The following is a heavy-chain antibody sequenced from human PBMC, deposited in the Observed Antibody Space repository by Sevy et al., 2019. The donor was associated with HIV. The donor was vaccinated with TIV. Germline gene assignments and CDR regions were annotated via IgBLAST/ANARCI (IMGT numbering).Heavy chain of an antibody. CDR3: XXXXXXXXXXPPFDY. CDR1: GYTFTDYH. CDR2: INPNSGGT. J-gene: IGHJ4*02. Sequence: ASVKVSCKASGYTFTDYHIHWVRQAPGQGLEWMGWINPNSGGTNFAKMLQGRVTMTRDTSISTAYMELSRLRSDDTXXXXXXXXXXXXXXXPPFDYWGQGTLVTVSS. V-gene: IGHV1-2*02.